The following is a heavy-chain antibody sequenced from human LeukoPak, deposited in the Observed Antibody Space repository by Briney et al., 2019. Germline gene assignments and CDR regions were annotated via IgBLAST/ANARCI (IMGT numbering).Heavy chain of an antibody. CDR2: IIPIFGTA. V-gene: IGHV1-69*01. CDR1: GGTFSSYA. J-gene: IGHJ4*02. D-gene: IGHD3-22*01. CDR3: ARANYYYDSSGGYYFDF. Sequence: SVKVSCKASGGTFSSYAISWVRQASGQGLEWMGGIIPIFGTANYAQKFQGRVTITADESTSTAYMELSSLRSEDTAVYYCARANYYYDSSGGYYFDFWGQGTLVTVSS.